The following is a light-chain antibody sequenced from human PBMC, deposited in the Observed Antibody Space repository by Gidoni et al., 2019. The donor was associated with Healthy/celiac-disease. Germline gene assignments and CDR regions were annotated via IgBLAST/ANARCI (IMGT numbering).Light chain of an antibody. CDR2: SNH. V-gene: IGLV1-44*01. Sequence: QSVLTQPPSASGTPGQRVTISCSGSSSNIGSNTVNWYQQLPGTAPKLLIDSNHQPHSGVPDRCSGSKSGTSASLAISGLQSEDEADYYCAAWDDSLNGWVFGGGTKLTVL. CDR3: AAWDDSLNGWV. CDR1: SSNIGSNT. J-gene: IGLJ3*02.